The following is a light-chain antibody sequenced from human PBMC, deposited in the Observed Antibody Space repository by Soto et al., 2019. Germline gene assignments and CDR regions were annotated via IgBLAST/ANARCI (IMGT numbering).Light chain of an antibody. CDR1: LSVSSSY. V-gene: IGKV3D-20*01. CDR2: DAS. Sequence: EIVLTQSPATLSFSPGERATRSCRASLSVSSSYLDWYLQKPGLAPRLLIYDASSKATGLPDRFSGSGSGTDFTRTISRLEPEDFAVYYCQQYGSSPLTVGEGTKVEIK. J-gene: IGKJ4*01. CDR3: QQYGSSPLT.